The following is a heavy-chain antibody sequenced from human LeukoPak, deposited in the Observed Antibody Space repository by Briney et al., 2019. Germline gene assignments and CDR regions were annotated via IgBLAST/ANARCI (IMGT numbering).Heavy chain of an antibody. CDR2: INSDGSST. V-gene: IGHV3-74*01. Sequence: SGGSLRLSCAASGFTFSSYWMHWVRQAPGKGLVWVSRINSDGSSTSYADSVKGRFTISRDNSKNTLYLQMNSLRAEDTAVYYCAKIPYSSSWFDYWGQGTLVTVSS. CDR3: AKIPYSSSWFDY. CDR1: GFTFSSYW. J-gene: IGHJ4*02. D-gene: IGHD6-13*01.